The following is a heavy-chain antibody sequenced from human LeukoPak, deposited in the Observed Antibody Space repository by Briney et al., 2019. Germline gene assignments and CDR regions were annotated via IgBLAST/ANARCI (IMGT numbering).Heavy chain of an antibody. D-gene: IGHD6-13*01. J-gene: IGHJ4*02. CDR1: GFTFSNYA. V-gene: IGHV3-23*01. CDR2: ISGNGRRA. CDR3: ARGPGYDSSWFDY. Sequence: GGSLRLSCAASGFTFSNYAMTWVRQAPGKGLEWVSSISGNGRRANYADSVKGRFSISRDNSKNMLYLQMNSLRAEETAVYSCARGPGYDSSWFDYWGQGTLVAVSS.